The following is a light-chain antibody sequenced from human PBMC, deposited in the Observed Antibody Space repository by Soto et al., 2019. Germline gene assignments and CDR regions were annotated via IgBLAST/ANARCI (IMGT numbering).Light chain of an antibody. J-gene: IGKJ1*01. CDR2: GAS. CDR3: QQYENWPRT. V-gene: IGKV3D-15*01. CDR1: QFVSSN. Sequence: EIVLTQSPGTLSLSPGERATLSCRASQFVSSNLAWYRQKPGQAPRLLIYGASTRATGITARVSGSGSGTECTLTSSNLKSEDVAVDYCQQYENWPRTVGQGTKVDIK.